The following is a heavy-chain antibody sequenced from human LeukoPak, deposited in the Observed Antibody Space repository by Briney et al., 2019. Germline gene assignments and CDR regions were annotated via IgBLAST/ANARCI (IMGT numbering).Heavy chain of an antibody. CDR3: ARSNYDSTTFYYHLDL. J-gene: IGHJ5*02. D-gene: IGHD2/OR15-2a*01. CDR1: GFTFKRSW. Sequence: GGSLRLSCAASGFTFKRSWMHWVRQAPGKGLVWVSRIDWDARTTEYADSVKGRFTISRDNAKNTLYLQMNSLSAEDTAVYYCARSNYDSTTFYYHLDLWGQGTLVTVSS. CDR2: IDWDARTT. V-gene: IGHV3-74*03.